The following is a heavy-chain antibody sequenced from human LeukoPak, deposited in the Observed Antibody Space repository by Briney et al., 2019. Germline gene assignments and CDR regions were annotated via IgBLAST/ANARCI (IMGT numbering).Heavy chain of an antibody. V-gene: IGHV3-23*01. D-gene: IGHD2-2*01. Sequence: GGSLRLSCAASGFTFTTYARSWVRQAPGEGLEWVSGISNSGDSTYYSDSLKGRFTISRDNSKNTLHLQMSNLRADDTALYYCVKDRCDGTTCPEVWGQGTLVTVSS. CDR1: GFTFTTYA. CDR2: ISNSGDST. J-gene: IGHJ4*02. CDR3: VKDRCDGTTCPEV.